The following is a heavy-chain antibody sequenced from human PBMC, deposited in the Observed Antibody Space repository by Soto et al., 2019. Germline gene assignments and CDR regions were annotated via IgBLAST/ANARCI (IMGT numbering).Heavy chain of an antibody. V-gene: IGHV5-10-1*01. CDR3: ARLLYSGSYPTLDY. CDR1: GYSFTTYW. CDR2: VDPTDSYT. D-gene: IGHD1-26*01. Sequence: PGESLKISCQGSGYSFTTYWISWVRQMPGKGPEWMGRVDPTDSYTNYSPSFQGHVTFSADKSISAAYLQWSSLKASDSAIYYCARLLYSGSYPTLDYWGQGTLVTVS. J-gene: IGHJ4*02.